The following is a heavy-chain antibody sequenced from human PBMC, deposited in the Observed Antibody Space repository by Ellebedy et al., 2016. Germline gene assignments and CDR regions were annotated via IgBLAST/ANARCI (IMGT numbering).Heavy chain of an antibody. D-gene: IGHD4-11*01. V-gene: IGHV1-3*01. CDR3: ARGGEFTVTSH. J-gene: IGHJ4*02. CDR1: GFTFSSYT. CDR2: INAGNGNT. Sequence: ASVKVSCKASGFTFSSYTIHWVRQAPGQRLEWMGRINAGNGNTKYSQKFQGRVTISRDTSASTAYMELSSLRSEDTAVYYCARGGEFTVTSHWGQGTLVTVSS.